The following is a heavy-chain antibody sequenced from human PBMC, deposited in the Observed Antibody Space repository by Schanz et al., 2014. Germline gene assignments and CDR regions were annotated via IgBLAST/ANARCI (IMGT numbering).Heavy chain of an antibody. J-gene: IGHJ3*02. CDR3: AGAVATIRADSFDI. CDR2: MIGSGSSV. CDR1: GFTFNNFN. V-gene: IGHV3-21*01. Sequence: EVQLVESGGGLVKPGGSLRLSCAASGFTFNNFNMNWVRQAPGKGLEWVSRMIGSGSSVFYADSVKGRFTISRDNAKNSLYLQMNSLRAEDTAVYYCAGAVATIRADSFDIWGQGTMVAVSS. D-gene: IGHD5-12*01.